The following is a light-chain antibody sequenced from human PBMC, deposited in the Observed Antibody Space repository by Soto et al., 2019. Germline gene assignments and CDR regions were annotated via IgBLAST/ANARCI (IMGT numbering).Light chain of an antibody. Sequence: SVMPRPPSASGTPGQIVAISFSGSSSNIGSNTVTWYQQLPGTAPKLLIYSTSQRSSGVPGRFSGSKSGASASLSISGLQSEDEADYYCAAWDDRLDVYVFGTGTKVTVL. CDR2: STS. J-gene: IGLJ1*01. CDR3: AAWDDRLDVYV. CDR1: SSNIGSNT. V-gene: IGLV1-44*01.